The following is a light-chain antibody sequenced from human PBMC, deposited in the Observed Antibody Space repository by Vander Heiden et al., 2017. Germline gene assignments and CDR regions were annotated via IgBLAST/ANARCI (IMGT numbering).Light chain of an antibody. CDR3: QQYNSYSPWT. Sequence: DIQMTQSPSTLSASVGDRVTITCRASQSISSWLAWYQQKPGKAPKLLVYKASSLESGVPSRFSGSGSGTEVTLTISCLQPNDFATYYCQQYNSYSPWTFGQGTKVGIK. V-gene: IGKV1-5*03. CDR1: QSISSW. J-gene: IGKJ1*01. CDR2: KAS.